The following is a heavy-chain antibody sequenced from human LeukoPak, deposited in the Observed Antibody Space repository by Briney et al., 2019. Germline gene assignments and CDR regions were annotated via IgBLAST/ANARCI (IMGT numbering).Heavy chain of an antibody. Sequence: SETLSLTCSVSGGSITSSNYYWGWIRQPPGKGLEWIGSIYYSGSTNYNPSLKSRVTISVDTSKNQFSLKLSSVTAADTAVYYCARFGVVVPAAMGYYYYYYMDVWGKGTTVTVSS. J-gene: IGHJ6*03. CDR1: GGSITSSNYY. D-gene: IGHD2-2*01. CDR2: IYYSGST. V-gene: IGHV4-39*07. CDR3: ARFGVVVPAAMGYYYYYYMDV.